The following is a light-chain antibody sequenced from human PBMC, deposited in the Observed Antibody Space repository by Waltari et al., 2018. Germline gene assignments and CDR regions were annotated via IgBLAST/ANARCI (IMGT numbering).Light chain of an antibody. CDR2: LGS. Sequence: DIVRTQSPLSLPVTPGEPASISCSSSQSLLHRNGYNYLDWYLPKPGQSPQLLIYLGSNRASGVPDRFSGSGSGTDFTLKISRVEAEDVGVYYCMQALQTPRTFGQGTRLEIK. CDR3: MQALQTPRT. CDR1: QSLLHRNGYNY. V-gene: IGKV2-28*01. J-gene: IGKJ5*01.